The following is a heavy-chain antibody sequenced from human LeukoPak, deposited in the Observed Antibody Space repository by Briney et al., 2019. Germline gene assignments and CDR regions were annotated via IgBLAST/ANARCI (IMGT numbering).Heavy chain of an antibody. CDR1: GFTFSSYA. Sequence: PGRSLRLSCAASGFTFSSYAMHWVRQAPGKGLEWVAVISYDGSNKYYADSVKGRFTISRDNSKNTLYLQTNSLRAEDTAVYYCARGELRYFDWLSPTFDYWGQGTLVTVSS. V-gene: IGHV3-30-3*01. CDR2: ISYDGSNK. CDR3: ARGELRYFDWLSPTFDY. J-gene: IGHJ4*02. D-gene: IGHD3-9*01.